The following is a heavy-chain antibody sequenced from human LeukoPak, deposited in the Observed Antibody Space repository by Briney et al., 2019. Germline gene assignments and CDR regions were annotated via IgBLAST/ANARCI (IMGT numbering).Heavy chain of an antibody. CDR2: IYSGGST. CDR3: ARDVRYYYGMDV. V-gene: IGHV3-53*01. Sequence: GGSLRLSCAASGFTVSSNYMSWVRQAPGKGLEWVPVIYSGGSTYYADSVKGRFTISRDNSKNTLYLQMNSLRAEDTAVYYCARDVRYYYGMDVWGQGTTVTVSS. CDR1: GFTVSSNY. J-gene: IGHJ6*02.